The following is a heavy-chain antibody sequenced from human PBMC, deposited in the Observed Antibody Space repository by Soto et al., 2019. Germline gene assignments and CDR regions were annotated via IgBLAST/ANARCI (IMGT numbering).Heavy chain of an antibody. V-gene: IGHV3-23*01. Sequence: DVQLWESGGGLVQPGGSLRLSCAASGFSFGSYALSWVRQAPGKGLEWVSTISGSDGKTFYADSVKGRFSISRDTSQNTLYRQMNSLRADDTAIYYCARWSYLDYWGQGTRVTVSS. CDR2: ISGSDGKT. CDR1: GFSFGSYA. D-gene: IGHD3-3*01. J-gene: IGHJ4*02. CDR3: ARWSYLDY.